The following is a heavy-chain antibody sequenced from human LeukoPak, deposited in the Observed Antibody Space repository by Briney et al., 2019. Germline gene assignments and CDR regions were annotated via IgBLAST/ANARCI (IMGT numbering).Heavy chain of an antibody. CDR2: ISSSSSYI. D-gene: IGHD1-20*01. CDR3: VANNWNDSDY. CDR1: GFTFSSYS. V-gene: IGHV3-21*01. Sequence: GGSLRLSCAASGFTFSSYSMNWVRQAPGKGLEWVSSISSSSSYIYYADSLKGRFTISRDNAKNTLYLQMNSLRAEDTAVYYCVANNWNDSDYWGQETLVTVSS. J-gene: IGHJ4*02.